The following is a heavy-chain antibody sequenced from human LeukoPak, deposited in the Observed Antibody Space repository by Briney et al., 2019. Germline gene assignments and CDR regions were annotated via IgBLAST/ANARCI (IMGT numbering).Heavy chain of an antibody. CDR2: FSGSGGST. CDR3: AKADHYYYYMGV. J-gene: IGHJ6*03. CDR1: GFSFSNYG. Sequence: GGSLRLSCAASGFSFSNYGMSWVRQAPGKGLAWASSFSGSGGSTYYADSVKGRFTISRDNSKNTLYLQMNSLRAEDTAVYYCAKADHYYYYMGVWGKGTTVTVSS. V-gene: IGHV3-23*01.